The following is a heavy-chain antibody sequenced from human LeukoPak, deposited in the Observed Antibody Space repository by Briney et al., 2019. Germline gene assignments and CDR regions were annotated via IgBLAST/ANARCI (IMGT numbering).Heavy chain of an antibody. CDR1: GGTFSSYA. CDR2: IIPIFGTA. CDR3: ARECITIFGVVTNDAFDI. J-gene: IGHJ3*02. D-gene: IGHD3-3*01. Sequence: ASVKVSCKASGGTFSSYAISWVRQAPGQGLEWMGGIIPIFGTANYAQKFQGRVTITADKSTSTAYMELSSLRSEDTAVYYCARECITIFGVVTNDAFDIWGQGTMVTVSS. V-gene: IGHV1-69*06.